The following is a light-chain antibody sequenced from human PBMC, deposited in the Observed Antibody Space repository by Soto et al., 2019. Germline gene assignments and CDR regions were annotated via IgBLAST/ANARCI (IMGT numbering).Light chain of an antibody. CDR3: SSYTSSSTLVV. V-gene: IGLV2-14*01. CDR2: DVS. Sequence: QSALTQPASVSGSTGQSITISCTGTSSDVGGYNYVSWSQQHPGKAPKLMIYDVSNRPSGVSNRFSGSKSGNTASLTISGLQAEDEADYYGSSYTSSSTLVVFGTGTKLTVL. CDR1: SSDVGGYNY. J-gene: IGLJ1*01.